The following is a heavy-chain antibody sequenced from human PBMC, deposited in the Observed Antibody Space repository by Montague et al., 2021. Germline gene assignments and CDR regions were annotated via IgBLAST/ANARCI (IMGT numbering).Heavy chain of an antibody. Sequence: SETLSLTCTVSGGSISSSPFYWGWIRQSPGKGLEWIGSNYYRGNTYYNPSLKSRVPLSIDTSKNQFSLKMNSVTAADTAVYFCARARITGTTTPLDYWGQGTLVIVSS. CDR2: NYYRGNT. CDR3: ARARITGTTTPLDY. V-gene: IGHV4-39*01. J-gene: IGHJ4*02. CDR1: GGSISSSPFY. D-gene: IGHD1/OR15-1a*01.